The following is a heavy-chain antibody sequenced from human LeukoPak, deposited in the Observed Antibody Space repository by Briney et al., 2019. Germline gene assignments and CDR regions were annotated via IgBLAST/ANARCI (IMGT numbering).Heavy chain of an antibody. CDR1: GYTFTSYG. CDR3: ARSFITIFGVVIRRVVDY. J-gene: IGHJ4*02. V-gene: IGHV1-18*01. CDR2: ISAYNGNT. D-gene: IGHD3-3*01. Sequence: ASVKVSCKASGYTFTSYGISWVRQAPGQGLEWMGWISAYNGNTNYAQKLQGRATMTTDTSTSTAYMELRSLRSDDTAVYYCARSFITIFGVVIRRVVDYWGQGTLVTVSS.